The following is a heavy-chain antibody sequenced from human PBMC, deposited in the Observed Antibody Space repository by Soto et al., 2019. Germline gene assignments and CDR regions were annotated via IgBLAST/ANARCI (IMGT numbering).Heavy chain of an antibody. V-gene: IGHV3-30-3*01. CDR3: YGDHRDLHSFPTRRSSDL. J-gene: IGHJ2*01. Sequence: APGKKLEWVAVISYDGSNKYYADSVKGRFTISRDNSKNTLYLQMNSLRAEDTAVYYCYGDHRDLHSFPTRRSSDL. D-gene: IGHD4-17*01. CDR2: ISYDGSNK.